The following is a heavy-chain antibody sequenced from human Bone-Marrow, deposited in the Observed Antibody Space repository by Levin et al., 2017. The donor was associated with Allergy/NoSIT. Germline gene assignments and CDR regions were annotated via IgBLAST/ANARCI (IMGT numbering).Heavy chain of an antibody. Sequence: PSETLSLTCTVSGGSISSNDYYWGWTRRPPGTGLEWMAVINHSGSAYYNPSLRSRVTISVDMSKNQFSLQVTSVTAADTAIYYCARHRGNQDWVDPWGQGILVTVS. D-gene: IGHD1-14*01. CDR1: GGSISSNDYY. CDR2: INHSGSA. CDR3: ARHRGNQDWVDP. V-gene: IGHV4-39*01. J-gene: IGHJ5*02.